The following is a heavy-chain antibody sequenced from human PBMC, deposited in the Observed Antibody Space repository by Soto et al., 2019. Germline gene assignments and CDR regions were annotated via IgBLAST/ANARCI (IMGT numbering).Heavy chain of an antibody. J-gene: IGHJ6*02. Sequence: ASVKVSCKASGYTFTSYYMHWVRQAPGQGLEWMGIINPSGGSTSYAQKFQGRVTMTRDTSTSTVYMELSSLRSEDTAVYYCARKGGYCSGGSCYALSYYYYGMDVWGQGTTVTSP. CDR1: GYTFTSYY. V-gene: IGHV1-46*01. D-gene: IGHD2-15*01. CDR3: ARKGGYCSGGSCYALSYYYYGMDV. CDR2: INPSGGST.